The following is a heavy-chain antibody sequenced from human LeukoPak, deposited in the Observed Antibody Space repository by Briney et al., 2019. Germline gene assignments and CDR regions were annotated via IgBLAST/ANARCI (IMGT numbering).Heavy chain of an antibody. CDR3: ARQGGIAARQYYYGMDV. J-gene: IGHJ6*02. CDR2: IYYSGST. D-gene: IGHD6-6*01. CDR1: GGSISSYY. Sequence: SETLSLTCTVSGGSISSYYWSWIRQRPGKGLECIGYIYYSGSTNYNTSLKSRLTISVDTSKKQFSLKLSSVTAADTAMYYCARQGGIAARQYYYGMDVWGQGTTVTVSS. V-gene: IGHV4-59*08.